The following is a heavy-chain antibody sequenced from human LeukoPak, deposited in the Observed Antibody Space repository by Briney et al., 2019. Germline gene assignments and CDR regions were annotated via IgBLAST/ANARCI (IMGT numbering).Heavy chain of an antibody. CDR3: AKDHGAAVVTRRFDY. J-gene: IGHJ4*02. D-gene: IGHD2-2*01. CDR1: GFSFSNYA. CDR2: IYYSGGNT. Sequence: VGSLRLSCAASGFSFSNYAMGWVRQAPGQGLEWVSTIYYSGGNTYSADSVKGRFTISRDNSRNMVYLKMNSLRAEDTAVYYCAKDHGAAVVTRRFDYWGQGTLVTVSS. V-gene: IGHV3-23*01.